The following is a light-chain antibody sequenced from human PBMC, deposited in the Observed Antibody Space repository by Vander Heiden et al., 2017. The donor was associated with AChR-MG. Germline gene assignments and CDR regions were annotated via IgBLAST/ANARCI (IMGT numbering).Light chain of an antibody. Sequence: QSALTQPASVSGSPGQSITISCTGTNSDVGGYNYVSWYQLHPGKAPELMIFEVSDRPSGVSNRFSGSKSGNTASLTISGLRTEDDADYYCSSYTSSNTWVFGGGTKVTVL. CDR3: SSYTSSNTWV. CDR1: NSDVGGYNY. V-gene: IGLV2-14*01. J-gene: IGLJ3*02. CDR2: EVS.